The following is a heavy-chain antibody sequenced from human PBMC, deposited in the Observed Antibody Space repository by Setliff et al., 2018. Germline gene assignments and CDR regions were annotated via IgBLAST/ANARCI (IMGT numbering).Heavy chain of an antibody. CDR1: GYRFIVYY. Sequence: ASVKVSCKGSGYRFIVYYIHWVRQTPGKGLEWMGRVDPKDGQAIYAKKFQGRFTIPLDTSKNQFSLSLSSVTAADTAVYYCARMSGFQYMDVWGKGTTVTVSS. J-gene: IGHJ6*03. V-gene: IGHV1-69-2*01. D-gene: IGHD3-3*01. CDR2: VDPKDGQA. CDR3: ARMSGFQYMDV.